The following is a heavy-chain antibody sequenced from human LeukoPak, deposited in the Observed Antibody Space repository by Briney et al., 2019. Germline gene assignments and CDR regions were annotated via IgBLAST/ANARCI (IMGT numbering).Heavy chain of an antibody. CDR3: ARGQWLPVFDF. CDR1: GGSINSGSQY. Sequence: SETLSLTCTVSGGSINSGSQYWSWIRQPAGKGLEWIGRIYTSGGTNYNPSLKSRVTISVDTSKNQFSLKLSSVTAADTAVYYCARGQWLPVFDFWGQGTLVTVSS. D-gene: IGHD3-22*01. J-gene: IGHJ4*02. CDR2: IYTSGGT. V-gene: IGHV4-61*02.